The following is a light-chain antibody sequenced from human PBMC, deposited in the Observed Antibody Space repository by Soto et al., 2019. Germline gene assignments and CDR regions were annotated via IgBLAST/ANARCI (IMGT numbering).Light chain of an antibody. CDR2: GAS. CDR1: QSLNSD. V-gene: IGKV3-15*01. J-gene: IGKJ4*01. CDR3: QQYNSWALT. Sequence: ETVMTQSPATLSMSPGERATLSCRASQSLNSDLAWYQQKPGQAPRLLIYGASTSATGIPGRFSGSGSGTEFTLTISSLQSVDVAVYYYQQYNSWALTFGGGTKVDSK.